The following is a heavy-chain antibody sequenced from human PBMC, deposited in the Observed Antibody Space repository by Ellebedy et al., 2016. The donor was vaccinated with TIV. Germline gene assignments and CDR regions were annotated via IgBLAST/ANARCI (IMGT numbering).Heavy chain of an antibody. CDR3: ARVIVAATRGYYYYGMDV. J-gene: IGHJ6*02. CDR1: GYTFTSYD. CDR2: INPNSGGT. D-gene: IGHD2-15*01. V-gene: IGHV1-2*04. Sequence: ASVKVSCKASGYTFTSYDINWVRQAPGQGLEWMGWINPNSGGTNYAQKFQGWVTMTRDTSISTAYMELSSLRSEDTAVYYCARVIVAATRGYYYYGMDVWGQGTTVTVSS.